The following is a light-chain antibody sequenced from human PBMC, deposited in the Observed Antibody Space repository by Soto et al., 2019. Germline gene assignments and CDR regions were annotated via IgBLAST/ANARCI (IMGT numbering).Light chain of an antibody. CDR3: QQSSNFPFA. V-gene: IGKV3-11*01. Sequence: EIVLTHSPATLSLSPGERAPLSCRASPRVSSYLAWYQHKPGQAPRLLFYDASNRATGISARFSGSGSGTDYTRTISIRELEDFAVYYCQQSSNFPFAFGGEKKDDIK. CDR1: PRVSSY. J-gene: IGKJ3*01. CDR2: DAS.